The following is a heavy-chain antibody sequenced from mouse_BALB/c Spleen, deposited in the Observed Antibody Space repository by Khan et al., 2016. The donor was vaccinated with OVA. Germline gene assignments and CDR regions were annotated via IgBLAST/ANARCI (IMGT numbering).Heavy chain of an antibody. D-gene: IGHD2-14*01. Sequence: VQLKQSGPGLVKPSQSLSLTCTVTGYSITSDYAWNWLRQFPGNKLEWMGYISYSGSTSYNPSLKSRISITRDTSKNQFFLQLNSVTTEDTATYYCARSGYYRYDTFAYWGQGTLVTVSA. CDR1: GYSITSDYA. J-gene: IGHJ3*01. CDR3: ARSGYYRYDTFAY. CDR2: ISYSGST. V-gene: IGHV3-2*02.